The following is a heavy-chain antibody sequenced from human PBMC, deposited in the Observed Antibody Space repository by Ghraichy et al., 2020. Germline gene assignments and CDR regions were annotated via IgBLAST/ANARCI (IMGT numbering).Heavy chain of an antibody. Sequence: SQTLSLTCTVSGGSISSYYWSWIRQPPGKGLEWIGYIYYSGSTNYNPSLKSRVTISVDTSKNQFSLKLSSVTAADTAVYYCARAQSFITMVRGAHFDLWGRGTLVTVSS. V-gene: IGHV4-59*08. CDR2: IYYSGST. CDR1: GGSISSYY. J-gene: IGHJ2*01. D-gene: IGHD3-10*01. CDR3: ARAQSFITMVRGAHFDL.